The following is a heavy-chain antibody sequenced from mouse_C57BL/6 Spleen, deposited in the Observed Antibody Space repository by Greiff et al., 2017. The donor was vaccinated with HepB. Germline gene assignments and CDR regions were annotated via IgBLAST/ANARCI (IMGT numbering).Heavy chain of an antibody. CDR1: GYTFTDYD. CDR3: TRCLITTAFDD. CDR2: IDPETGGN. D-gene: IGHD1-1*01. J-gene: IGHJ2*01. V-gene: IGHV1-15*01. Sequence: QVQLQQSGAELVRPGASVTLSCTASGYTFTDYDMHWVKQPPVHGLEWIGAIDPETGGNAYNQKFKGKAILTADKSASTAYMELRSLTSEDSAVYYCTRCLITTAFDDWGQGTTLTVSS.